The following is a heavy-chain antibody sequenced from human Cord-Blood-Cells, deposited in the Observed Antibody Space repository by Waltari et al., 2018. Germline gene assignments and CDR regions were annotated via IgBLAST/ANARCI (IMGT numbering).Heavy chain of an antibody. CDR2: IYPGDSDT. CDR3: ARQPNWGMAPLHNYYYYYGMDV. CDR1: GYSFTSYW. D-gene: IGHD7-27*01. Sequence: EVQLVQSGAEVKKPGESLKISCKGSGYSFTSYWIGWVRQMSGKGLEWMGIIYPGDSDTRYSPSFQGQVTISADKSISTAYLQWSSLKASDTAMYYCARQPNWGMAPLHNYYYYYGMDVWGQGTTVTVSS. J-gene: IGHJ6*02. V-gene: IGHV5-51*01.